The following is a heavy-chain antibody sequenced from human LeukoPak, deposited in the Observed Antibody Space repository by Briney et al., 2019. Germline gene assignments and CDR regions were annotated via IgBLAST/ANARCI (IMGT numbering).Heavy chain of an antibody. J-gene: IGHJ4*02. CDR3: ARHGGGSSSESDY. CDR2: IYSGGST. D-gene: IGHD6-13*01. Sequence: PGGSLRLSCAASGFTVSSNYMSWVRQAPGKGLEWVSVIYSGGSTYYADSVKGRFTISRDNSKNTLYLQMSSLRAEDTAVYYCARHGGGSSSESDYWGQGTLVTVSS. CDR1: GFTVSSNY. V-gene: IGHV3-53*01.